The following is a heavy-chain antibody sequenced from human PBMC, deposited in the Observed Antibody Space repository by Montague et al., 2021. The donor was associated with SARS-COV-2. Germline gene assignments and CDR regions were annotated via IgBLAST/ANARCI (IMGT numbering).Heavy chain of an antibody. Sequence: SETLSLTCTVSGGSISSSSYYRGWIRQPPGKGLEWIGSIYYSGSTYYNPSLKSRVTISVDTSKNQFSLKLSSVTAADTAVYYCATVRSSGWESDYYYYGMDVWGQGTTVTVSS. V-gene: IGHV4-39*01. D-gene: IGHD6-19*01. CDR1: GGSISSSSYY. J-gene: IGHJ6*02. CDR3: ATVRSSGWESDYYYYGMDV. CDR2: IYYSGST.